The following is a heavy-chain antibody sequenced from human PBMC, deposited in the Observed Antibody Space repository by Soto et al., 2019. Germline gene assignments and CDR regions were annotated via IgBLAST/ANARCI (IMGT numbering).Heavy chain of an antibody. Sequence: SETLSLTCTVSGGSINSYYWSWIRQPAGKGLEWIGRIYTSGSTNYNPSLKSRVTMSVDTSKNQFSLKLSSVTAADTAVYYCARGCSSSSGGENNWFDPWGRGTLVTVSS. J-gene: IGHJ5*02. D-gene: IGHD6-6*01. CDR2: IYTSGST. V-gene: IGHV4-4*07. CDR3: ARGCSSSSGGENNWFDP. CDR1: GGSINSYY.